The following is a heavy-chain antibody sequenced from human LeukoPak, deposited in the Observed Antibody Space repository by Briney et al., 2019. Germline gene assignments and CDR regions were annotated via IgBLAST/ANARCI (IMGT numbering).Heavy chain of an antibody. CDR2: ISSSSSYI. CDR1: GFTFSSYS. J-gene: IGHJ6*03. Sequence: GGSLRLSCAASGFTFSSYSMNWVRQAPGMGLEWVSSISSSSSYIYYADSVKGRFTISRDNAKNSLYLQMNSLRAEDTAVYYCARDQVVVAATKYYYYYYYMDVWGKGTTVTVSS. V-gene: IGHV3-21*01. D-gene: IGHD2-15*01. CDR3: ARDQVVVAATKYYYYYYYMDV.